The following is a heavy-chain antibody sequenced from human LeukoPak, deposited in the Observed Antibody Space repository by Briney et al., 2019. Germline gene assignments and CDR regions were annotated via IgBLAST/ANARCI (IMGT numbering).Heavy chain of an antibody. CDR2: INTDGTVT. D-gene: IGHD3-10*01. V-gene: IGHV3-74*01. J-gene: IGHJ4*02. Sequence: GGSLRLSCAASGFTFSKYWMLWVRQAPGKGLESVSRINTDGTVTTYADSVKGRFTVSRDNADNTMFLQMNSVRDEDTAVYYCARDESGYWGQGTLVTVSS. CDR1: GFTFSKYW. CDR3: ARDESGY.